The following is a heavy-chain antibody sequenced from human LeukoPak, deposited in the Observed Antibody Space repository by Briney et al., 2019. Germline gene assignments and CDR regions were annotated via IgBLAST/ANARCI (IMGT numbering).Heavy chain of an antibody. Sequence: ASVKVSCKASGYTFTGYYMHWVRQAPGQGLEWMGWINPNSGGTNYAQKFQGRVTMTRDTSISTAYMELRSLRSDDTAVYYCARDRYYYDSSGYYYFDYWGQGTLVTVSS. J-gene: IGHJ4*02. CDR1: GYTFTGYY. CDR3: ARDRYYYDSSGYYYFDY. D-gene: IGHD3-22*01. CDR2: INPNSGGT. V-gene: IGHV1-2*02.